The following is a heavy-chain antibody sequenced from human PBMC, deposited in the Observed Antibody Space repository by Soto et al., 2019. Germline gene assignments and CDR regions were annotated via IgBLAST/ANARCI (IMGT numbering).Heavy chain of an antibody. CDR1: GFTFDDYA. V-gene: IGHV3-9*01. J-gene: IGHJ6*02. D-gene: IGHD3-22*01. CDR3: AASRAYDSCDYSGFPDGMDV. CDR2: LSWNGVTI. Sequence: EVQLVESGGDLVQPGRSLRLSCAASGFTFDDYAMHWVRQVPGKGLQWVSGLSWNGVTIGYAASVKGRFTVSRDNAKKSLCLQMDGLRPDDTALYYWAASRAYDSCDYSGFPDGMDVWGRGTTVAVSS.